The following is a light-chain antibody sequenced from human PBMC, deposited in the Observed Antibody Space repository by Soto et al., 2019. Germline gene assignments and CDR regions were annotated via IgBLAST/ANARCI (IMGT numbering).Light chain of an antibody. J-gene: IGKJ3*01. CDR1: QGISSY. CDR2: AAS. V-gene: IGKV1-9*01. CDR3: QQGGT. Sequence: DIQLTQSPSFLSASVGDRVTITCRASQGISSYLAWYQQKPGKAPNLLIYAASTLQSGVPSRFSGGGSGTEFTLTISSLQPEDFATYYCQQGGTFGPGTKVDIK.